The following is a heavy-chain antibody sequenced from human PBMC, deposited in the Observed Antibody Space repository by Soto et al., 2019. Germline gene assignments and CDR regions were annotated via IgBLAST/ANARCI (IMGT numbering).Heavy chain of an antibody. D-gene: IGHD1-26*01. CDR3: ARGAGAYGGNFSPAFDY. J-gene: IGHJ4*02. CDR2: IAYDGSNK. V-gene: IGHV3-30-3*01. CDR1: GFTFSHYA. Sequence: QVQLVESGGGVVQPGRSLRLSCEASGFTFSHYAMHWVRQPPGKGLEWVAIIAYDGSNKYYADSGKGRFTISRDNSKDTLYLQMNSLRAEDRAVYYCARGAGAYGGNFSPAFDYWGQGTLVTVSS.